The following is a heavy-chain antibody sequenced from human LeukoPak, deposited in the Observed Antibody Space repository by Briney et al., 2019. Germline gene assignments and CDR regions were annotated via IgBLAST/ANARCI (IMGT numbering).Heavy chain of an antibody. V-gene: IGHV4-59*01. CDR2: IYYSGST. Sequence: SETLSLTCTVSGGSITNYYWSWIRQPPGKGLEWIGYIYYSGSTNYNPSLKSRVTISVDTSKNQFSLKLSSVTAADTAVYYCARSEYYYDSSGYYPDAFDIWGQGTMVTVSS. CDR3: ARSEYYYDSSGYYPDAFDI. D-gene: IGHD3-22*01. J-gene: IGHJ3*02. CDR1: GGSITNYY.